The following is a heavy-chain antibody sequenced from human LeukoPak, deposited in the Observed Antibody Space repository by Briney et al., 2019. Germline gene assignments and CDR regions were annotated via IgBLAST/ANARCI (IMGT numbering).Heavy chain of an antibody. D-gene: IGHD2-2*01. CDR1: GFTFSSYA. V-gene: IGHV3-23*01. CDR2: TGSTGVST. CDR3: AKDPGVVPAHYFDY. Sequence: RPGGSLRLSCAASGFTFSSYAMNWVRQAPGKGLEWVSGTGSTGVSTFYADSVKGRFTVSRDNSKNTLSLQVNSLRAEDTAVYYCAKDPGVVPAHYFDYWGQGTLVTVSS. J-gene: IGHJ4*02.